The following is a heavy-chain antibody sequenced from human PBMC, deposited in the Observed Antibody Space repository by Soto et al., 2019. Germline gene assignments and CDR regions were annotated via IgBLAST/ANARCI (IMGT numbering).Heavy chain of an antibody. Sequence: ASVKVSCKASGYTFTSYAMHWVRQAPGQGLEWMGYINPYSGGTNYAQKFQGWVTMTRDTSLRTAYMELRRLRSDDTAVYYCVKASTVTTIDSGYYYSYGMDVWGQGTTVTVS. J-gene: IGHJ6*02. V-gene: IGHV1-2*04. CDR2: INPYSGGT. CDR3: VKASTVTTIDSGYYYSYGMDV. D-gene: IGHD4-17*01. CDR1: GYTFTSYA.